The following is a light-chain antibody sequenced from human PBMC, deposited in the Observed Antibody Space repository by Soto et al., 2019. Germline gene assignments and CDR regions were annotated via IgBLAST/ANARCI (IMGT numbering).Light chain of an antibody. Sequence: QSALTQPPSASGSPGQSVTISCTGISSDVGGYNYVSWYQQHPGKAPKLMIYEVSKRPSGVPDRFSGSKSGNTASLTVSGLQAEDEADYYCSSYAGSNNFDFGTGTKVTVL. CDR1: SSDVGGYNY. J-gene: IGLJ1*01. V-gene: IGLV2-8*01. CDR2: EVS. CDR3: SSYAGSNNFD.